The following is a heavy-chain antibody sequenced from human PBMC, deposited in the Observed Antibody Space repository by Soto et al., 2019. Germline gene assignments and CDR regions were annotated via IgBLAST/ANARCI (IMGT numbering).Heavy chain of an antibody. V-gene: IGHV4-39*01. CDR1: GGSISSSSYY. D-gene: IGHD4-17*01. Sequence: QLQLQESGPGLVKPSETLSLTCTVSGGSISSSSYYWGWIRQPPGKGLEWIGSIYYSGSTYYNPSLKSRVTISVDTSKNQFSLKLSSVTAADTAVYYCAATVTTLSQWFDPWGQGTLVTVSS. CDR2: IYYSGST. J-gene: IGHJ5*02. CDR3: AATVTTLSQWFDP.